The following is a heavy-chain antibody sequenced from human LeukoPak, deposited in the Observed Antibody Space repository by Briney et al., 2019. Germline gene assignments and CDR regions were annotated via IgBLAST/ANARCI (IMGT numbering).Heavy chain of an antibody. J-gene: IGHJ3*02. CDR3: AKDLSYSYDI. CDR1: GSTINTYG. Sequence: PGGSLGLSCIVSGSTINTYGFHWFRQAPGKGPEWLAFIGHDGNYKHYGDSVRGRFTISRDNSKNTVYLEMDSLRADDTALYRCAKDLSYSYDIWGQGTKVTVSS. D-gene: IGHD2-15*01. V-gene: IGHV3-30*02. CDR2: IGHDGNYK.